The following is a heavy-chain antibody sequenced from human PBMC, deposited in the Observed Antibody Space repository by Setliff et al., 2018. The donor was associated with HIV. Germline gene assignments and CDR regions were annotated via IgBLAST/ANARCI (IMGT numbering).Heavy chain of an antibody. J-gene: IGHJ3*02. CDR2: IRYDGSDK. Sequence: PGGSLRLSCELSGFTFSNYGVHWVRQAPGKGLEWVAFIRYDGSDKYYVDSVKGRFTISRDNSKNTVFLQMNSLRAEDTAVYYCARDDSNGNTDAFDIWGQGTTVTVSS. D-gene: IGHD5-18*01. CDR3: ARDDSNGNTDAFDI. V-gene: IGHV3-33*08. CDR1: GFTFSNYG.